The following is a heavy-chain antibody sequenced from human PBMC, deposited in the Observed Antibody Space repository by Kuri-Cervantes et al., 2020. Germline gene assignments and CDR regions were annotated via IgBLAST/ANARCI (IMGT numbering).Heavy chain of an antibody. CDR3: ARPIAGGFKGSSDAFDI. V-gene: IGHV1-2*02. CDR1: GYTFTSYD. Sequence: ASVKVSCKASGYTFTSYDINWVRQATGQGLEWMGWFNPNSGDTNFAQKFQGRVSMTRDTSISTAYMDLYRLRSDDTAVYYCARPIAGGFKGSSDAFDIWGQGTVVTVSS. J-gene: IGHJ3*02. D-gene: IGHD3-10*01. CDR2: FNPNSGDT.